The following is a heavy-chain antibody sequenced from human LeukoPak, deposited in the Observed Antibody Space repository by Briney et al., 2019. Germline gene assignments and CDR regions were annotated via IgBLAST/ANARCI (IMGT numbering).Heavy chain of an antibody. J-gene: IGHJ4*02. D-gene: IGHD2-2*01. CDR3: ARSTSIVVVPAVPSYYFDY. CDR1: GGTFSSYA. Sequence: SVKVPCKASGGTFSSYAISWVRQAPGQGLEWMGGIIPIFGTANYAQKFQGRVTITADESTSTAYMELSSLRSEDTAVYYCARSTSIVVVPAVPSYYFDYWGREPWSPSPQ. V-gene: IGHV1-69*13. CDR2: IIPIFGTA.